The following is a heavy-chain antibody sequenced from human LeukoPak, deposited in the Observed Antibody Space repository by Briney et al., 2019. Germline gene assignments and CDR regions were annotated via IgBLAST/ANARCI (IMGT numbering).Heavy chain of an antibody. CDR2: INHSGST. V-gene: IGHV4-34*01. Sequence: SETLSLTCAVYGGSFSGYYWSWIRQPPGKGLKCIGEINHSGSTNYNPSLKSRVTISVDTSKNQFSLKLSSVTAADTAVYYCARGGGMVYARLCWFDPWGQGALVTVSS. D-gene: IGHD2-8*01. J-gene: IGHJ5*02. CDR1: GGSFSGYY. CDR3: ARGGGMVYARLCWFDP.